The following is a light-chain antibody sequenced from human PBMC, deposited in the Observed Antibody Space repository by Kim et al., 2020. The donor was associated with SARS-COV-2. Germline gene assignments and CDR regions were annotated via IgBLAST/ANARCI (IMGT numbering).Light chain of an antibody. V-gene: IGKV1-5*03. J-gene: IGKJ1*01. Sequence: DIQLTQSPSTLSASVGDRVTISCRASQTISNLLAWYQQKPGKAPNLLIYQASNLQSGVSSRFSGSGSGTEFTLTISSLQPDDFATYWCQQYKSSPWTFGQGTKVDIK. CDR3: QQYKSSPWT. CDR2: QAS. CDR1: QTISNL.